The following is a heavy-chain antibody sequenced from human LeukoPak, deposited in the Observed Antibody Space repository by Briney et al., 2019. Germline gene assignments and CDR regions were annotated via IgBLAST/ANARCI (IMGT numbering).Heavy chain of an antibody. CDR3: ARDTAIGFGVVV. D-gene: IGHD3-3*01. J-gene: IGHJ4*02. CDR1: GGSISTDNCY. Sequence: PSETLSLTCTVSGGSISTDNCYWGWIRQPPGKGLEWIGSIYYNGNTYYNPSLKSRVTISVDTSKNQFSLKLSSVTAADTAVYYCARDTAIGFGVVVWGQGTLVTVSS. CDR2: IYYNGNT. V-gene: IGHV4-39*07.